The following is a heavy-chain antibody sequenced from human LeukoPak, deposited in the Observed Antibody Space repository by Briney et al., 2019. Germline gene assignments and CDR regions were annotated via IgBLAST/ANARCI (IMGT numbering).Heavy chain of an antibody. CDR1: GGTFSSYT. J-gene: IGHJ4*02. CDR2: IIPILGIA. CDR3: ARASARYSYGALEY. D-gene: IGHD5-18*01. V-gene: IGHV1-69*02. Sequence: AASVKVSCMASGGTFSSYTISWVRPAPGQGLEWMGRIIPILGIANYAQKFQGRVTITADKSTSTAYMELSSLRSEDTAVYYCARASARYSYGALEYWGQGTLVTVSS.